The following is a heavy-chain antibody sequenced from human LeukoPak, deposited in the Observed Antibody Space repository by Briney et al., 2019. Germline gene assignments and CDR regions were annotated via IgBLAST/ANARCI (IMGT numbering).Heavy chain of an antibody. CDR3: ARVRDGGAADY. CDR2: TNRDESTT. V-gene: IGHV3-74*01. Sequence: GGSLRLSCTTSGFTFSTYWMEWVRQVPGKGLVCVSRTNRDESTTIYADSVKGRFTISRDNAKNTLYLQMNSLRAEDTAVYYCARVRDGGAADYWGQGTLVTVSS. CDR1: GFTFSTYW. J-gene: IGHJ4*02.